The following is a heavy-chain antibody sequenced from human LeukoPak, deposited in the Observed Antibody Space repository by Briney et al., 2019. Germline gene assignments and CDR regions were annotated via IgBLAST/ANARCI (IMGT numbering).Heavy chain of an antibody. J-gene: IGHJ5*02. CDR3: ARGGRVFCRRTRWYPGP. CDR1: GFTFSSYS. D-gene: IGHD2-2*01. Sequence: GGSLRLSCAASGFTFSSYSMNWVRQAPGKGLEWVSYISSSSSTIYYADSVKGRFTISRDNAKNSLYLQMNSLRAEDTAVYYWARGGRVFCRRTRWYPGPWGQGNLVTVSS. V-gene: IGHV3-48*01. CDR2: ISSSSSTI.